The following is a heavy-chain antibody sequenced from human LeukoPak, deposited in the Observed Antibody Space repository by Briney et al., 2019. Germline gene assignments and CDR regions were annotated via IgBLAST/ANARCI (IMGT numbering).Heavy chain of an antibody. V-gene: IGHV4-59*01. CDR1: GGSISSYY. CDR3: ARPFYGSGSWGLGY. J-gene: IGHJ4*02. CDR2: IYYSGST. D-gene: IGHD3-10*01. Sequence: SETLSLTCTVSGGSISSYYWSWIRQPPGKGLEWIGYIYYSGSTNYNPSLKSRVTISVDTSKNQFSLKLSSVTAADTAVYYCARPFYGSGSWGLGYWGQGTLVTVSS.